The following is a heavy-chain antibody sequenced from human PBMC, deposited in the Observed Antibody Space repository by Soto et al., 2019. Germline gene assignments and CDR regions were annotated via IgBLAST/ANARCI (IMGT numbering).Heavy chain of an antibody. D-gene: IGHD6-6*01. J-gene: IGHJ1*01. V-gene: IGHV1-8*01. CDR3: ARVSMGSSSEDFQH. CDR2: MNPNSGNT. CDR1: GYSFTSYD. Sequence: QVQLVQSGAEVKKPGASVKVSCKASGYSFTSYDINWVRQATGQGLEWMGWMNPNSGNTGYAQKFQGRVTMTRNTSISTAYMELSSLRSDDTAVYYCARVSMGSSSEDFQHWGQGTLVTVSS.